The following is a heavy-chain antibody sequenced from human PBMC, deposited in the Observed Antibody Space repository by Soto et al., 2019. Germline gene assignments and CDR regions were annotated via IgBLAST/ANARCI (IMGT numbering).Heavy chain of an antibody. D-gene: IGHD3-22*01. CDR1: GFTFSSYG. V-gene: IGHV3-30*18. Sequence: GGSLRLSCAASGFTFSSYGMHWVRQAPGKGLEWVAVISYDGSNKYYADSVKGRFTISRDNSKNTLYPQMNSLRAEDTAVYYCSKSRYYYDSSGYDYLVGYWGQGTLVTVSS. J-gene: IGHJ4*02. CDR3: SKSRYYYDSSGYDYLVGY. CDR2: ISYDGSNK.